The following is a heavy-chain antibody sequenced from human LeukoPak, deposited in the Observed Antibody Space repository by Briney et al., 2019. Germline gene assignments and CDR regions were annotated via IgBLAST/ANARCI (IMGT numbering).Heavy chain of an antibody. J-gene: IGHJ4*02. Sequence: PSETLSLTCTVSGVSISSYYGSWIRQPAGKGLEWVGRIYTSGSTNYNPSHKSRVTMSVDTSKNQFSLKLSSVTAADTAVYYCARDGGSCSDFDYWGQGTLVTVSS. V-gene: IGHV4-4*07. CDR3: ARDGGSCSDFDY. D-gene: IGHD2-15*01. CDR2: IYTSGST. CDR1: GVSISSYY.